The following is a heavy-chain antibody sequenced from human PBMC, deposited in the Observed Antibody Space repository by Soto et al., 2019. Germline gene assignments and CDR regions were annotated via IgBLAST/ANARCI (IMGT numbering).Heavy chain of an antibody. Sequence: SETLSLTCAGYGGSFSGYCWSWIRQPPGKGLEWIGEINHSGSTNYNPSFKSRVTISVDTSKNQFSLKLSSVTAADTAVYYCARDPYGSGNYNWFDPWGQGTLVTVSS. V-gene: IGHV4-34*01. CDR1: GGSFSGYC. CDR2: INHSGST. J-gene: IGHJ5*02. CDR3: ARDPYGSGNYNWFDP. D-gene: IGHD3-10*01.